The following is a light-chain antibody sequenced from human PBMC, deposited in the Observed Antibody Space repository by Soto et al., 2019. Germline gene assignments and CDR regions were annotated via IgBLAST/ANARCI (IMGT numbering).Light chain of an antibody. CDR3: QQYNIYSWT. Sequence: GDRVTITCRASQSISSWLAWYQQKPGKAPKLLIYDASSLESGVPSRFSGSGSGTEFTLTISSLQPDDFATYYCQQYNIYSWTSGQGTKVEIK. V-gene: IGKV1-5*01. CDR1: QSISSW. CDR2: DAS. J-gene: IGKJ1*01.